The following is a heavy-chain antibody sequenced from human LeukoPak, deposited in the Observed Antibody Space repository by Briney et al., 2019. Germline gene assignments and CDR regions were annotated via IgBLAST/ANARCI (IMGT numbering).Heavy chain of an antibody. D-gene: IGHD1-26*01. Sequence: GGSLRLSCAASGFTLSNNYMTWVRQAPGKGLEWVSVIHIGGDTYYADSVKGRFTISRDNSKNTLYLQMNSLRVEDTAVYYCARDLVGATVPDWGQGTLVTVSS. J-gene: IGHJ4*02. CDR3: ARDLVGATVPD. CDR2: IHIGGDT. V-gene: IGHV3-53*01. CDR1: GFTLSNNY.